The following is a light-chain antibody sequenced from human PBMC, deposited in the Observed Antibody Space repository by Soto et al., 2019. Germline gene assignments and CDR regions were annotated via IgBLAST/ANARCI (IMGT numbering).Light chain of an antibody. CDR2: GAS. V-gene: IGKV3-20*01. CDR3: QQYGGSPT. J-gene: IGKJ4*01. CDR1: QSVRSNY. Sequence: EIVLTQSPGTLSLSPGERATLSCRASQSVRSNYLAWYQQKVGQAPRLLIYGASSRATGIPDRFSGSGSGTDFPLTISRLEPEDLAVYYCQQYGGSPTFGGGTKVEIK.